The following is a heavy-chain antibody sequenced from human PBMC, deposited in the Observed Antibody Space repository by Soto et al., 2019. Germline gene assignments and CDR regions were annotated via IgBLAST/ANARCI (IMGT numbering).Heavy chain of an antibody. CDR3: VRGGPVAGPTSSEAYHPFDF. J-gene: IGHJ4*02. CDR2: INPNSGGT. V-gene: IGHV1-2*02. Sequence: GASVKVSCKTSGYTFSDHYTHWVRQAPGQGLEWMGWINPNSGGTGYAEKFQGRVTMTRDTSISTACMELNRLNSDDTAVYYCVRGGPVAGPTSSEAYHPFDFWGQGTLVTVSS. CDR1: GYTFSDHY. D-gene: IGHD6-19*01.